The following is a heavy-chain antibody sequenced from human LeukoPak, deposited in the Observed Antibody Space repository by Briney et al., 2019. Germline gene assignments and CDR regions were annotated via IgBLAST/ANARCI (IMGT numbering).Heavy chain of an antibody. J-gene: IGHJ5*02. CDR1: GGSISSYY. V-gene: IGHV4-59*01. D-gene: IGHD6-19*01. Sequence: TCTXXGGSISSYYWSWIRQPPGXGLEWIXXIYYSGSTNYNPSLKSRVTISVDTSKNQFSLKLSSVTAADTAVYYCARIRGAVAGSTNWFDPWGQGTLVTVSS. CDR2: IYYSGST. CDR3: ARIRGAVAGSTNWFDP.